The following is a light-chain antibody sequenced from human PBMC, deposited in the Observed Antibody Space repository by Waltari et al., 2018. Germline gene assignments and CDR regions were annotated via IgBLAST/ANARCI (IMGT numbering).Light chain of an antibody. CDR3: QQYSSFPLS. J-gene: IGKJ4*01. CDR2: KAS. CDR1: QSISIW. Sequence: DIQMTQSPPTLSASVGDRVTVTCRASQSISIWLAWYQQKPGKDPNLLIYKASTLASGVPSRFSGSASGTEFTLTISSLQAEDFGTYYCQQYSSFPLSFGGGTNIVIK. V-gene: IGKV1-5*03.